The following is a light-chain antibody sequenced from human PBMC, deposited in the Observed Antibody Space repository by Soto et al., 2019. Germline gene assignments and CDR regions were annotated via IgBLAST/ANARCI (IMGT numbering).Light chain of an antibody. CDR3: SSYTSSSAYV. CDR2: EVS. J-gene: IGLJ1*01. V-gene: IGLV2-14*01. CDR1: SSDVGGYNY. Sequence: QSVLTQPASVSESPGQSITISCTGTSSDVGGYNYVYWYQQHPGKAPKLMIYEVSNRPSGVSNRFSGTKSGNTAALTISGLQAEDEADYYCSSYTSSSAYVFGTGTKVTVL.